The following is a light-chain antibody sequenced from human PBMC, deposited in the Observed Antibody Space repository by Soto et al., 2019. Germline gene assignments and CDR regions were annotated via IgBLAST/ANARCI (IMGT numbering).Light chain of an antibody. V-gene: IGKV3-20*01. CDR3: QQYRT. CDR1: QSVSSSY. Sequence: ELVFTQSPGTLSLSPGERATLSCRASQSVSSSYLAWYQQKPGQAPRLLIYGASSRATGIPDRFSGSGSGTDFTLTISRLEPEDFAVYYCQQYRTFGQGTKV. CDR2: GAS. J-gene: IGKJ1*01.